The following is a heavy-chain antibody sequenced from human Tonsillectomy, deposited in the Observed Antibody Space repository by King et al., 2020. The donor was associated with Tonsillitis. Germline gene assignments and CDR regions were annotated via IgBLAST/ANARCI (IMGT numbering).Heavy chain of an antibody. Sequence: VQLVQSGAEVKKPGASVKVSCKVSGYTLTELSMHWVRQAPGKGLEWMGGFDPEDGETIYAQKFQGRVTMTEDTSTDTAYMELSSLRSEDTAVYYCATDRFSGGSFNNWFDPWGQGTLVTVSS. J-gene: IGHJ5*02. CDR2: FDPEDGET. CDR3: ATDRFSGGSFNNWFDP. V-gene: IGHV1-24*01. CDR1: GYTLTELS. D-gene: IGHD2-15*01.